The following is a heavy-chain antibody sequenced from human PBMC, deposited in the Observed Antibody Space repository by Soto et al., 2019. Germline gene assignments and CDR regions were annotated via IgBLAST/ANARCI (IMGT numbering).Heavy chain of an antibody. D-gene: IGHD3-10*01. CDR2: ISSSSTI. CDR3: ARDLIDFITMVRGNDYGMDV. V-gene: IGHV3-48*02. J-gene: IGHJ6*02. Sequence: GGSLRLSCAASGFTFSSYSMNWVRQAPGKGLEWVSYISSSSTIYYADSVKGRFTISRDNAKNSLYLQMNSLRDEDTAVYYCARDLIDFITMVRGNDYGMDVWGQGTTVTVSS. CDR1: GFTFSSYS.